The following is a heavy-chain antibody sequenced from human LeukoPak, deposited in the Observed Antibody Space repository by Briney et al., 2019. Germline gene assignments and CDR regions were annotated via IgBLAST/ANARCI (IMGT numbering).Heavy chain of an antibody. CDR2: ISSSSSYI. D-gene: IGHD5-18*01. J-gene: IGHJ4*02. CDR3: ARDRARYSYGVIDY. CDR1: GFTFDDYA. Sequence: GGSLRLSCAASGFTFDDYAMSWVRQAPGKGLEWVSSISSSSSYIYYADSVKGRFTISRDNAKNSLYLQMNSLRAEDTAVYYCARDRARYSYGVIDYWGQGTLVTVSS. V-gene: IGHV3-21*01.